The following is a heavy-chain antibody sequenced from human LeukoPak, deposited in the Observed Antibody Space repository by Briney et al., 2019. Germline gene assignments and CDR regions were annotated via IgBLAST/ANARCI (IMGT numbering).Heavy chain of an antibody. CDR3: ARDSYGSGSLEAFDI. J-gene: IGHJ3*02. CDR1: GGSISSNTYY. CDR2: IYYSGST. D-gene: IGHD3-10*01. Sequence: SETLSLTCTVSGGSISSNTYYWGWIRQPPGEGLEWIGNIYYSGSTYYNPSLKSRVTISVDTSKNQFSLKLSSVTAADTAVYYCARDSYGSGSLEAFDIWGQGTMVTVSS. V-gene: IGHV4-39*07.